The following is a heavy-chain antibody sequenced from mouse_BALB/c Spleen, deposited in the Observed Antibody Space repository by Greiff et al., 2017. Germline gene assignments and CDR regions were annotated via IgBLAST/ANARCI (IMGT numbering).Heavy chain of an antibody. J-gene: IGHJ4*01. CDR2: ISIYYGDA. CDR1: GYTFTDYA. V-gene: IGHV1S137*01. CDR3: ARGFATVVDAMDY. Sequence: QVQLKQSGAELVRPGVSVKISCKGSGYTFTDYAMHWVKQSHAKSLEWIGVISIYYGDASYNQKFKGKATMTVDKSSSTAYMELARLTSEDSAIYYCARGFATVVDAMDYWGQGTSVTVSS. D-gene: IGHD1-1*01.